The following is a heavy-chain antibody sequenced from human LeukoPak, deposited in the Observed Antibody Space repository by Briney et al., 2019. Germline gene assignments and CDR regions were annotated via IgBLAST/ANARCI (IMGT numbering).Heavy chain of an antibody. Sequence: GASVKVSCKASGGTFSSYAISWVRQAPGQGLEWMGRIIPILGIANYAQKFQGRVTITADKSTSTAYMELSSLRSEDTAVYYCARGLRRAIYGSGSYYNESYWGQGTLVTVSS. CDR2: IIPILGIA. V-gene: IGHV1-69*04. D-gene: IGHD3-10*01. CDR3: ARGLRRAIYGSGSYYNESY. J-gene: IGHJ4*02. CDR1: GGTFSSYA.